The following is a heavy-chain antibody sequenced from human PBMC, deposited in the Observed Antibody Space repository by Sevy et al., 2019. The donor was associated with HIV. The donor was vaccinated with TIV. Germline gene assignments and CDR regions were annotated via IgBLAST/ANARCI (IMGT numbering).Heavy chain of an antibody. V-gene: IGHV4-39*01. CDR2: TYYSGRT. Sequence: SETLSLTCSVSGGSVRSSPYYWGWIRQSPGKGLEWIGSTYYSGRTYYNPSLKSRVMISVDTSRSQFSLKLNSVTAADTAVYYCAASLPLNVVCSSTSCYGAFDYWCQGTAVTVSS. CDR3: AASLPLNVVCSSTSCYGAFDY. D-gene: IGHD2-2*01. J-gene: IGHJ4*02. CDR1: GGSVRSSPYY.